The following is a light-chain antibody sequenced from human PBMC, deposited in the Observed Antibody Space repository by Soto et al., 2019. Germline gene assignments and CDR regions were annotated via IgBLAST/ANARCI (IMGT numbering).Light chain of an antibody. CDR1: QSVDSRF. Sequence: EIVLTQSPGTLSLSPGERVTLSCRASQSVDSRFLAWYQQKPGQAPRLLVYGASIRATGIPDRFSGSGSGTDFTLSIRRLEPEDFAVYYCQQYDSYRTFGQGTKVEMK. CDR3: QQYDSYRT. CDR2: GAS. J-gene: IGKJ1*01. V-gene: IGKV3-20*01.